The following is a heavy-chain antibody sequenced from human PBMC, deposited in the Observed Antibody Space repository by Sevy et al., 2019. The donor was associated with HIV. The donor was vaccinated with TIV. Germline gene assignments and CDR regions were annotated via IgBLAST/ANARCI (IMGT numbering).Heavy chain of an antibody. CDR1: GGSISSSNW. D-gene: IGHD3-3*01. J-gene: IGHJ4*02. V-gene: IGHV4-4*02. CDR3: ARGYSDFWSGSRDYFDY. Sequence: SETLSLTCVVSGGSISSSNWWSWVRQSPGKGLEWIGEIYHSGNTNYNPSLKSGVTISVDKSKNQFSLRLNSVTAADTAVYYCARGYSDFWSGSRDYFDYWGQGTLVTVSS. CDR2: IYHSGNT.